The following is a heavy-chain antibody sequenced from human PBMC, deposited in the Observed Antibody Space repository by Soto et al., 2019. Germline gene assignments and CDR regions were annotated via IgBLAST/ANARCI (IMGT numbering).Heavy chain of an antibody. D-gene: IGHD3-22*01. CDR3: ARIYDSSGYVDY. CDR2: IYFRGST. J-gene: IGHJ4*02. CDR1: GGSISSGHYY. Sequence: QVQLQESGPGLVKPSQTLSLTCTVSGGSISSGHYYWSWIRQPPGKGLEWIGNIYFRGSTYYSPSLKGRGTISVDTYKNQFSLKLSSVTAADTAVYYCARIYDSSGYVDYWGQGTLVTVSS. V-gene: IGHV4-30-4*01.